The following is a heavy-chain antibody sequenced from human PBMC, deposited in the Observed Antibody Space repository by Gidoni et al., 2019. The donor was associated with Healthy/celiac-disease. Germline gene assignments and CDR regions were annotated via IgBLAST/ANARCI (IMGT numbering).Heavy chain of an antibody. J-gene: IGHJ4*02. D-gene: IGHD2-2*01. CDR3: VKDCNSASCYVDFFES. CDR2: ISISGTTA. V-gene: IGHV3-64D*06. Sequence: EVQLVESGGGLVQPGGSLRLSCPPSGFTSNAYAMHWVRQAPGKGLEYVSAISISGTTAYYADSVKGRFTISRDNSKNTLYLQMSSLRPEDTAVYYCVKDCNSASCYVDFFESWGQGTLVTVSS. CDR1: GFTSNAYA.